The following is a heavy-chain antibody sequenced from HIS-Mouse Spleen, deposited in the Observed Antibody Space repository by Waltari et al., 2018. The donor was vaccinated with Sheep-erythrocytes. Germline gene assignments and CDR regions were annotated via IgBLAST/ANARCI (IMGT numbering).Heavy chain of an antibody. V-gene: IGHV3-30*18. J-gene: IGHJ3*02. CDR1: GFTFSSDC. Sequence: QERMVESGGGVGQPGRSLRLSCAASGFTFSSDCLHWVRQAPGKGLEWVEVISYDGSNKNSADSVKGRFTISRDNSKNTLYLQMNSLRAEDTAVYYCAKGGFGGNSNDAFDIWGQGTMVTVSS. CDR3: AKGGFGGNSNDAFDI. D-gene: IGHD3-16*01. CDR2: ISYDGSNK.